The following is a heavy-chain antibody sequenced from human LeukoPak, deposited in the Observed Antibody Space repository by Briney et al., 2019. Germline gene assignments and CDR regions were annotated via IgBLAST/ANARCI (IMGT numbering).Heavy chain of an antibody. Sequence: SVKVSCKASGGTFSSYAISWVRQAPGQGLEWMGGIIPIFGTANYAQKFQGRVTITADESTSTAYTELSSLRFEDTAVYYCARDIYVYVDYSDYYYMDVWGKGTTVTVSS. V-gene: IGHV1-69*13. CDR2: IIPIFGTA. D-gene: IGHD4-17*01. CDR1: GGTFSSYA. CDR3: ARDIYVYVDYSDYYYMDV. J-gene: IGHJ6*03.